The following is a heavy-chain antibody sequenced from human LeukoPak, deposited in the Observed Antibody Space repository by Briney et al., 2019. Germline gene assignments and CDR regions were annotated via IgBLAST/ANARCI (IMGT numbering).Heavy chain of an antibody. CDR3: ARAEYSGYDWTDC. J-gene: IGHJ4*02. Sequence: PGGSLRLSCAASGFTFSSYSMNWVRQAPGKGLEWVSSISSSSSYIYYADSVKGRFTISRDNAKNSLYLQMNSLRAEDTAVYYCARAEYSGYDWTDCWGQGTLVTVSS. CDR2: ISSSSSYI. CDR1: GFTFSSYS. V-gene: IGHV3-21*01. D-gene: IGHD5-12*01.